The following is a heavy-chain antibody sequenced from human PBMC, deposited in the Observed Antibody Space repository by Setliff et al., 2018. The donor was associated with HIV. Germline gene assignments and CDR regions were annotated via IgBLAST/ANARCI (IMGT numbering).Heavy chain of an antibody. CDR2: ISGSSTYW. D-gene: IGHD4-17*01. J-gene: IGHJ6*03. CDR3: AREIRAGDYPPYNYYFYMDV. V-gene: IGHV3-21*01. CDR1: GFTFSKYY. Sequence: GWSLRLSCAASGFTFSKYYMNWVRQTPGKGLEWVSSISGSSTYWKYADSVKGRFTISRDNAKNSLFLQMNRLRAGDTALYYCAREIRAGDYPPYNYYFYMDVWGKGTKVTVSS.